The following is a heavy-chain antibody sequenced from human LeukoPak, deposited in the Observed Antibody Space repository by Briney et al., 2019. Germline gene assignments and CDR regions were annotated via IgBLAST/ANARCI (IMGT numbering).Heavy chain of an antibody. J-gene: IGHJ3*02. CDR1: GYTFTSYD. D-gene: IGHD6-19*01. V-gene: IGHV1-18*01. Sequence: ASVKVSCKASGYTFTSYDINWVRQAPGQGLEWMGWISAYNGNANYAHNLQGRVTMTTDTSTSTAYMELRSLRSDDTAVYYCARARPMYSSGWYGTDAFDIWGQGTMVTVSS. CDR3: ARARPMYSSGWYGTDAFDI. CDR2: ISAYNGNA.